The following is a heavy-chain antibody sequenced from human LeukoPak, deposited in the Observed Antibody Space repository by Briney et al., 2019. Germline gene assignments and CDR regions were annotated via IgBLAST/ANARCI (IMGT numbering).Heavy chain of an antibody. J-gene: IGHJ4*02. CDR2: INHSGST. D-gene: IGHD3-22*01. Sequence: SETLSLTCAVYGGSFSGYYWSWIRQPPGKGLEWIGEINHSGSTNYNPSLKSRVIISVDTSKNQFSLKLTSVTAADTAVYYCARDNDSSGYPNYFDYWGQGILVTVSS. V-gene: IGHV4-34*01. CDR3: ARDNDSSGYPNYFDY. CDR1: GGSFSGYY.